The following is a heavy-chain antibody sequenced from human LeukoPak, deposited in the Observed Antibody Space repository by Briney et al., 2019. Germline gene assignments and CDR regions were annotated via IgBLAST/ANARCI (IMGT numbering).Heavy chain of an antibody. V-gene: IGHV3-7*01. J-gene: IGHJ6*03. CDR3: ARVSALLLSYYYYYRDV. CDR1: GFTFSSYW. CDR2: IKQDGTEK. D-gene: IGHD2-15*01. Sequence: GGSLRLSCAPSGFTFSSYWMSWVRQAPGKGLEWVANIKQDGTEKYCVDSVKGRFTISRDNAKNSLYLQMNSLRAEDTAVYYCARVSALLLSYYYYYRDVWGKGTTVTVSS.